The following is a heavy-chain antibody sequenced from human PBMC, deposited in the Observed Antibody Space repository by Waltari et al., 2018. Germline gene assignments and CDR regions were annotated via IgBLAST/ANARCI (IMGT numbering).Heavy chain of an antibody. J-gene: IGHJ4*02. CDR3: ARRHSGTRFFDY. Sequence: EVQLLQSGAEVKKPGATVKISCQVSGYTFTDYFIHWVQQAPGEGLGGMGLLDPEDGKTGYSAKFQGRVTMTADTSIDTAYLELNSLRSGDTAVYFCARRHSGTRFFDYWGQGSLVTVSS. CDR1: GYTFTDYF. D-gene: IGHD1-1*01. V-gene: IGHV1-69-2*01. CDR2: LDPEDGKT.